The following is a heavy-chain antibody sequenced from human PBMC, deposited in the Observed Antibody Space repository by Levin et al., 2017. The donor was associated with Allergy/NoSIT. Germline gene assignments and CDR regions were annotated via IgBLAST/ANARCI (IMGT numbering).Heavy chain of an antibody. D-gene: IGHD4-17*01. Sequence: ASVKVSCKASGYTFTGYYMHWVRQAPGQGLEWMGWINPNSGGTNYAQKFQGRVTMTRDTSISTAYMELSRLRSDDTAVYYCAIGYDYGDYALDYWGQGTLVTVSS. CDR1: GYTFTGYY. J-gene: IGHJ4*02. V-gene: IGHV1-2*02. CDR3: AIGYDYGDYALDY. CDR2: INPNSGGT.